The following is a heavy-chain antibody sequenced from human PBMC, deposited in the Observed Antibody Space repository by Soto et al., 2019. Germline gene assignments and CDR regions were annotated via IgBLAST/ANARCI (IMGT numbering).Heavy chain of an antibody. CDR1: GGSFSGYD. D-gene: IGHD5-18*01. J-gene: IGHJ4*02. CDR2: INDSGAT. Sequence: PSETLSLTCAVYGGSFSGYDWAWIRQSPGKGLEWIGEINDSGATRYNPSLKSRVTISVDTSKNQFPLKMTSVTAADTAVFYCGRDRYSYGVYYFDYWGQGTLVTVSS. CDR3: GRDRYSYGVYYFDY. V-gene: IGHV4-34*01.